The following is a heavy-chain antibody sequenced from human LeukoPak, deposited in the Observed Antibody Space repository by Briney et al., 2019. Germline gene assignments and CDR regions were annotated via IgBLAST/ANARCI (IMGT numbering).Heavy chain of an antibody. CDR3: ARDTSKSFDP. V-gene: IGHV4-39*07. D-gene: IGHD3-3*01. CDR1: GGSISSSSYY. CDR2: IYYSGST. Sequence: SETLSLTCTVSGGSISSSSYYWGWIRQPPGKGLEWIGSIYYSGSTYYNPSLKSRVTISVDTSKNQFSLKLSSVTAADTAVYYCARDTSKSFDPWGQGTLVTVSS. J-gene: IGHJ5*02.